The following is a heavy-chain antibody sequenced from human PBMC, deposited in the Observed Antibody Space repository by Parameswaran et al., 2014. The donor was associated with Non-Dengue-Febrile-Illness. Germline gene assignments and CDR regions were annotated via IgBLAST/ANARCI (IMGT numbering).Heavy chain of an antibody. CDR3: ARDLYDFWSGYHARAFDI. V-gene: IGHV4-4*02. CDR2: IYHSGST. CDR1: GGSISSSNW. D-gene: IGHD3-3*01. Sequence: SETLSLTCAVSGGSISSSNWWSWVRQPPGKGLEWIGEIYHSGSTNYNPSLKSRVTISVDKSKNQFSLKLSSVTAADTAVYYCARDLYDFWSGYHARAFDIWGQGTMVTVSS. J-gene: IGHJ3*02.